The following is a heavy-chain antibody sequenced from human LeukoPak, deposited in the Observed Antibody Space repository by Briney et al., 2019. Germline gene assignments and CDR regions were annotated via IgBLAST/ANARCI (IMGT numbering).Heavy chain of an antibody. CDR2: VYPDDSDT. CDR1: GYSFTRYY. J-gene: IGHJ4*02. V-gene: IGHV5-51*01. CDR3: ARYRYCSGGNCYGPDY. D-gene: IGHD2-15*01. Sequence: PGESLKISCKDSGYSFTRYYIGWVRQMPGKGLEWMGIVYPDDSDTKYSPSFQGQVTISADKSTSTAYLQWSSLKASDTAMYYCARYRYCSGGNCYGPDYWGQGTLVTVSS.